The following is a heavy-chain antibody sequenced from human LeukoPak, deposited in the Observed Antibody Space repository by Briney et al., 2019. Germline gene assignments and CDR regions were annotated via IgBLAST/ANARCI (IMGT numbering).Heavy chain of an antibody. D-gene: IGHD7-27*01. J-gene: IGHJ5*02. CDR3: ARVGIDNWFDP. V-gene: IGHV4-30-4*01. CDR1: GGSVSSGDSY. Sequence: SHSLSLTRTVSGGSVSSGDSYWSWLRQPPGKGLEWIGYIYYSGSTYYNPSLKSRLTISVDTSKNQFCLELSSVTAADTAVYYCARVGIDNWFDPWGQGTLVTVSS. CDR2: IYYSGST.